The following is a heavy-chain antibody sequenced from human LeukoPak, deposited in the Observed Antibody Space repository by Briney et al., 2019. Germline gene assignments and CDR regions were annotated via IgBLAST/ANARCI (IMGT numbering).Heavy chain of an antibody. CDR2: ISGRSSHV. V-gene: IGHV3-21*01. D-gene: IGHD3-16*01. CDR1: GFSLSDYD. CDR3: GRAFPPLRTSSAGDL. Sequence: PGGSLRLSCSASGFSLSDYDMNWVRQAPGKGLEWVSAISGRSSHVYYGESVKGRFTISRDNAKNSLYLQLDSLGVEDTAVYYCGRAFPPLRTSSAGDLWGQGTLVTVSS. J-gene: IGHJ1*01.